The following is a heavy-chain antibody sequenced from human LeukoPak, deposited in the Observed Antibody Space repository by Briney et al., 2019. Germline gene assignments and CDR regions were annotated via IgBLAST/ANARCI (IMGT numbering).Heavy chain of an antibody. V-gene: IGHV1-2*02. J-gene: IGHJ5*02. Sequence: ASVKVSCKASGYTFTGYYIHWVRQAPGQGLECMGWINPNSGGTNYAQKFQGRVTMTRDTSISTAYMELSRLRSDDTAVYYCAKGGSGSYFSWLDPWGQGTLVTVSS. CDR2: INPNSGGT. CDR1: GYTFTGYY. D-gene: IGHD3-10*01. CDR3: AKGGSGSYFSWLDP.